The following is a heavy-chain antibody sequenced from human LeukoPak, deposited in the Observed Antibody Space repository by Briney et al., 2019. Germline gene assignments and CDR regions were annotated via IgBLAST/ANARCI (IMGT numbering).Heavy chain of an antibody. Sequence: GGSLRLSCAASGFTFSSYGMHWVRQAPGKGLEWVEVIWYDGSNKYYADSVKGRFTISRDNSKNTLYLQMNSLRAEDTAVYYCAKDSGSDYSVLYYFDYWGQGTLVTVSS. CDR2: IWYDGSNK. D-gene: IGHD4-11*01. J-gene: IGHJ4*02. CDR1: GFTFSSYG. CDR3: AKDSGSDYSVLYYFDY. V-gene: IGHV3-33*06.